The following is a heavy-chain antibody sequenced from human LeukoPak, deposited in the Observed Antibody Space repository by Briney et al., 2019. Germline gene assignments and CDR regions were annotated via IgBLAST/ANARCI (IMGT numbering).Heavy chain of an antibody. D-gene: IGHD1-26*01. V-gene: IGHV3-13*01. CDR2: VGIAADT. J-gene: IGHJ4*02. Sequence: GGSLRLSCAASGFTFSDHAMHWVRQAPGKGLEWVSAVGIAADTFYPGSVKGRFTISRENAKNSLYLQMNSLRVEDTAVYYCVRQKKSHGNFDYWGPGNPGHRLL. CDR3: VRQKKSHGNFDY. CDR1: GFTFSDHA.